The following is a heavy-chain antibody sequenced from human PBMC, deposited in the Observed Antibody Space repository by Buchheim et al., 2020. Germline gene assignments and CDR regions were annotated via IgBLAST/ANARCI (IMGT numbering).Heavy chain of an antibody. Sequence: QVQLVESGGGLVKPGGSLRLSCAASGFTFSDYYMSWIRQAPGKGLEWVSYISSSSSYTNYADSVQGRFTISRDNAKNSLYLQMNSLRAEDTAVYYCAREGCSSTSCYTPYDFWSGRKPVDYWGQGTL. D-gene: IGHD2-2*02. V-gene: IGHV3-11*05. J-gene: IGHJ4*02. CDR2: ISSSSSYT. CDR3: AREGCSSTSCYTPYDFWSGRKPVDY. CDR1: GFTFSDYY.